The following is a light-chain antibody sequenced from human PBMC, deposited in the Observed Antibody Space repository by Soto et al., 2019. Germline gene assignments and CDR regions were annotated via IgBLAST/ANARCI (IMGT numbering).Light chain of an antibody. Sequence: LTQPASVSGSPGQSITISCTGTSSDVGNYKYVSWYQQHPGKAPKLMIYEVSNRPSGVSNRFSGSKSGNTASLTISGLQAEDETDYYCFSYTSSGTYVFGTGPRSPS. CDR3: FSYTSSGTYV. V-gene: IGLV2-14*01. CDR1: SSDVGNYKY. CDR2: EVS. J-gene: IGLJ1*01.